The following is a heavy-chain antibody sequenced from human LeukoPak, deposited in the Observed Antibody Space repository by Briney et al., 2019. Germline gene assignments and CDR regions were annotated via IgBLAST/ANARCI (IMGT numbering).Heavy chain of an antibody. J-gene: IGHJ4*02. D-gene: IGHD4/OR15-4a*01. CDR2: IYYSGST. CDR1: GGSLSSYY. V-gene: IGHV4-59*01. Sequence: SETLSLTCTVSGGSLSSYYWSWVRQPPGEGLEWVGYIYYSGSTNYHPALKSRVTISLEKSQNQYSLKLSTDTAADTADYFYARERVPVNYWGQGTLVTVSS. CDR3: ARERVPVNY.